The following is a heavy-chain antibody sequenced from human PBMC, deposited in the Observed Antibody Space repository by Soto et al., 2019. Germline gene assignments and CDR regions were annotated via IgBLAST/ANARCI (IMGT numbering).Heavy chain of an antibody. CDR3: AEALIVLVVYANYYYYGMDV. CDR2: ISGSGGST. V-gene: IGHV3-23*01. J-gene: IGHJ6*02. D-gene: IGHD2-8*01. CDR1: GFTFSSYW. Sequence: GGSLRLSCAASGFTFSSYWMSWVRQAPGKGLEWVSAISGSGGSTYYADSVKGRFTISRDNSKNTLYLQMNSLRAEDTAVYYCAEALIVLVVYANYYYYGMDVWGQGTTVTVSS.